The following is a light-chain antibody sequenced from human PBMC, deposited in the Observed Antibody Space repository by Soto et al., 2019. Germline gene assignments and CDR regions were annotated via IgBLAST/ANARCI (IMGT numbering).Light chain of an antibody. CDR2: DIS. Sequence: IQMTQSASSLSASVGDRVTITCQASQVISNYLNWYQQKPGKAPKLLIYDISTLEIGVPSRFSGSGSGTDFTFTITGLQPEDIATYSCQQYENLPYTFGQGTKLEI. J-gene: IGKJ2*01. CDR3: QQYENLPYT. V-gene: IGKV1-33*01. CDR1: QVISNY.